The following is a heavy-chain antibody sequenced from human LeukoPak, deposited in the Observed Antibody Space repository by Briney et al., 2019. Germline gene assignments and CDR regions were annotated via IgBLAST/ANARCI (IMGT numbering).Heavy chain of an antibody. J-gene: IGHJ5*02. CDR1: GRSTRSYY. V-gene: IGHV4-4*07. CDR2: IYTSGST. CDR3: GIEWTSSNWCAT. Sequence: SQTMSLTCTVSGRSTRSYYSRWIRQPAERGLEWIGCIYTSGSTNFNPSLKGRVTMSVDTSKSQFSLKLSSVTAAAPAVYYCGIEWTSSNWCATSGQGTLVSVSS. D-gene: IGHD3/OR15-3a*01.